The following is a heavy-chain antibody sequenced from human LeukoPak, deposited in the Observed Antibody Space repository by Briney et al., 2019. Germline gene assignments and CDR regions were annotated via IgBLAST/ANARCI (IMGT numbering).Heavy chain of an antibody. D-gene: IGHD3-10*01. V-gene: IGHV4-59*01. Sequence: PSETLSLTCTVSGGSISSYYWSWIRQPPGKGLEWIGYIYYSGSTNYNPSLKSRVTISVDTSKNQFSLKLSSVTAADTAVYYCAREPPVWEFAQFDYWGQGTLVTVSS. CDR2: IYYSGST. CDR3: AREPPVWEFAQFDY. J-gene: IGHJ4*02. CDR1: GGSISSYY.